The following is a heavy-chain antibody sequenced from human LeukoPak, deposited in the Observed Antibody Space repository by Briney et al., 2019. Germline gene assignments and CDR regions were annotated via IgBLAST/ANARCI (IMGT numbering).Heavy chain of an antibody. D-gene: IGHD2-15*01. Sequence: GGSLRLSCAASGFTFSTYSMNWVRQAPGKGLEWVSSIGSSSSRIYNADSVKGRFTISRDNAKNSLYPQMNSLRAEDTAVYYCARDFSTYSVSYFDLWGRGTLVTVSS. CDR1: GFTFSTYS. V-gene: IGHV3-21*01. CDR2: IGSSSSRI. J-gene: IGHJ2*01. CDR3: ARDFSTYSVSYFDL.